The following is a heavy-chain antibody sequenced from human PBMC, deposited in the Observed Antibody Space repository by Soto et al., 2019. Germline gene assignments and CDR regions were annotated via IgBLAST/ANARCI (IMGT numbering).Heavy chain of an antibody. V-gene: IGHV4-59*01. CDR1: CGSIGSDY. CDR3: ARGSSSWYE. CDR2: IYYSGST. J-gene: IGHJ4*02. Sequence: SDTLSLTCTFSCGSIGSDYWIWIRQPPGKGLEWIWYIYYSGSTNYNPSLKSRVTISVYTSKNQFSLKLSSVTAADTAVYYCARGSSSWYEWGQGTLVTVSS. D-gene: IGHD6-13*01.